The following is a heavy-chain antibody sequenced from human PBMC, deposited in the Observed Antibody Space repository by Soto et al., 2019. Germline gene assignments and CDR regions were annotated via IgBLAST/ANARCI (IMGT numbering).Heavy chain of an antibody. CDR2: IFTRDSET. CDR1: GHLFNNHW. J-gene: IGHJ4*02. CDR3: ARGYFDSGHGYVL. Sequence: ASLKISCKGPGHLFNNHWIGWVRQTPGKGLEWMGLIFTRDSETKTSPSFQGHVSFSVDNSINTAYLQWTSLKTADTGMYFCARGYFDSGHGYVLWGQGTLVTVSS. V-gene: IGHV5-51*01. D-gene: IGHD3-10*01.